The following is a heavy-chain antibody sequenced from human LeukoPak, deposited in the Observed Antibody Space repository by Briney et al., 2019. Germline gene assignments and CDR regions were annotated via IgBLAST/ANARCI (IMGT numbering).Heavy chain of an antibody. Sequence: PGGSLRLSCAASGFTFSSYAMSWVRQAPGKGLEWVSAISGSGGSTYYADSVKGRFTISRDNSKNTLYLQMNSLRAEDTAVYYCAKEYYYDSSGYYPTSLFDYWGQGTLVTASS. CDR2: ISGSGGST. D-gene: IGHD3-22*01. CDR3: AKEYYYDSSGYYPTSLFDY. CDR1: GFTFSSYA. J-gene: IGHJ4*02. V-gene: IGHV3-23*01.